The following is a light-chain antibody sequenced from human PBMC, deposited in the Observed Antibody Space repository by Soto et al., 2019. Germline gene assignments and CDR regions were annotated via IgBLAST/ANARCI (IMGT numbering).Light chain of an antibody. J-gene: IGLJ2*01. V-gene: IGLV1-44*01. CDR3: AAWDDSLIGVV. CDR1: TSNIGSNT. Sequence: QSVLTQPPSASGTPGQRVTISCSGGTSNIGSNTVNWYQQLPGTAPKLLIYSINQRPSGVPDRFSGSKSGTSASLAISELQSEDEADYYCAAWDDSLIGVVFGGGTKLTVL. CDR2: SIN.